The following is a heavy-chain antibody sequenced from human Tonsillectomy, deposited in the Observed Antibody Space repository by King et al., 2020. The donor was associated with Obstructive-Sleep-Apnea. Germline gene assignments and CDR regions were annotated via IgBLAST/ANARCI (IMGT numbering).Heavy chain of an antibody. CDR1: GFTFSRNV. CDR3: VKDLTGGWCFDF. D-gene: IGHD6-19*01. J-gene: IGHJ4*02. Sequence: VQLVESGGGVVQPGTSLRLSCAASGFTFSRNVMHWGRQAPGKGLEWMAGMSYVGNNEYLSDSVKGRFTISRDNSKNTLYLQMNNLRPEDTAVYYCVKDLTGGWCFDFWGQGTLVTVSS. CDR2: MSYVGNNE. V-gene: IGHV3-30*18.